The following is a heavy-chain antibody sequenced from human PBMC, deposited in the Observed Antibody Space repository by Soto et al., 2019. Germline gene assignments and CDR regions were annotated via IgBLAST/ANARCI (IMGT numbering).Heavy chain of an antibody. Sequence: ASVKVSCKASGFSLTGYYFHWIRAAPGQGLEWLGWINPNTGGTTYAQKFQGRVTLTWDTSINTAYMELSSLRPDDTAMYYCARERYKVLSYVMDVWGQGTWVTVSS. CDR1: GFSLTGYY. CDR2: INPNTGGT. V-gene: IGHV1-2*02. D-gene: IGHD3-3*02. CDR3: ARERYKVLSYVMDV. J-gene: IGHJ6*02.